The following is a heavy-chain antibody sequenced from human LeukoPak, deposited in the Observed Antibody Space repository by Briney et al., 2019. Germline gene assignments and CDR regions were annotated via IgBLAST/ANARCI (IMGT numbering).Heavy chain of an antibody. V-gene: IGHV1-8*01. CDR1: GYTFTSYA. CDR3: ARRMNYDSRVFQH. J-gene: IGHJ1*01. D-gene: IGHD3-22*01. CDR2: MNSNSGNT. Sequence: ASVKVSCKPSGYTFTSYAINWVRQATGRGLEWKGWMNSNSGNTGYAQKFQGRVTMTRNTSINTAYMELRSLISEDTAVYYCARRMNYDSRVFQHWGQGTLVTVSS.